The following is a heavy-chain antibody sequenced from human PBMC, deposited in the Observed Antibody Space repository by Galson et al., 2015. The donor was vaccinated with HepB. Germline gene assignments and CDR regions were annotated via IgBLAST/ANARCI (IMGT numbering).Heavy chain of an antibody. Sequence: SLRLSCAASGFTFSSYGMHWVRQAPGKGLEWVAVIWYDGSNKYYADSVKGRFTISRDNSKNTLYLQMNSLRAKDTAVYYCASGTYYYDSSGPFGDYWGQGTLVTVSS. D-gene: IGHD3-22*01. CDR3: ASGTYYYDSSGPFGDY. V-gene: IGHV3-33*08. CDR1: GFTFSSYG. CDR2: IWYDGSNK. J-gene: IGHJ4*02.